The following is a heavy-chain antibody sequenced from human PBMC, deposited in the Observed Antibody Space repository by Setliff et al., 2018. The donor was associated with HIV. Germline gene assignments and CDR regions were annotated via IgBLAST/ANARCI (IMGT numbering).Heavy chain of an antibody. CDR1: GYSFTNYW. Sequence: PGESLKISCKGSGYSFTNYWVGWVRQMPGRGLEWMGIIYPIDSDTKYSPSFWGRVTISVDKSTNTAYLHWNSLRPADTAMYYCGRSGKSGELYAYWGQGTQVTVSS. D-gene: IGHD3-10*01. CDR3: GRSGKSGELYAY. J-gene: IGHJ4*02. CDR2: IYPIDSDT. V-gene: IGHV5-51*01.